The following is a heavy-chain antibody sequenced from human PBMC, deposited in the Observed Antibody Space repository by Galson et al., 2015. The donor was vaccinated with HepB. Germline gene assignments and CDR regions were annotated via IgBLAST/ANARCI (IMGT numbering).Heavy chain of an antibody. J-gene: IGHJ5*02. V-gene: IGHV3-30*04. Sequence: SLRLSCAASGFTFSSYAMSWVRQAPGKGLEWVAVISYDGSNKYYADSVKGRFTISRDNSKNTLYLQMNSLRAEDTAVYYCARDHITGLRYFDWLLSWGQGTLVTVSS. CDR3: ARDHITGLRYFDWLLS. D-gene: IGHD3-9*01. CDR2: ISYDGSNK. CDR1: GFTFSSYA.